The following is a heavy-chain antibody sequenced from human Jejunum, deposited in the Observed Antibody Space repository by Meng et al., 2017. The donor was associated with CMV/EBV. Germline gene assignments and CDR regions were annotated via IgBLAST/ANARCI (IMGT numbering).Heavy chain of an antibody. CDR2: IKSDGSEE. D-gene: IGHD2-2*01. V-gene: IGHV3-7*01. CDR1: FSFSSYW. CDR3: ARDCSTSCPFQPRGDY. J-gene: IGHJ4*02. Sequence: FSFSSYWMSWVRQAPGKGLEWVATIKSDGSEEQYVDYVRGRFTISRDNAKNSLHLQIDSLRAEDTAVYHCARDCSTSCPFQPRGDYWGQGTLVTVSS.